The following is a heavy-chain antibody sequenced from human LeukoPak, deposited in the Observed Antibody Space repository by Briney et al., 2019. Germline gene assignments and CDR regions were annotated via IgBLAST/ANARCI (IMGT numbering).Heavy chain of an antibody. CDR3: AIGSPGCFDI. J-gene: IGHJ3*02. CDR1: FTLTELWA. CDR2: VSIESDGTQT. D-gene: IGHD2-15*01. V-gene: IGHV3-74*01. Sequence: GGSLRHSPVPRRFTLTELWACMGPQAPGKGLVWVSRVSIESDGTQTSYADSVEGRFTISRDNAKHTVSLQLNSLRAAEPAINCCAIGSPGCFDIWGQGTLVTVSS.